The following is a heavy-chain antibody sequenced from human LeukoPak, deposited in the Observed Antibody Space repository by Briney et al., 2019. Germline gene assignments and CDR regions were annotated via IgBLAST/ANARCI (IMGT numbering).Heavy chain of an antibody. Sequence: GGSLRLSCAAPAFTLSKYWMHWVRQPPGKGPLWLSRINKAGIRIDYADSVKGRFTISRDTAKNTLYLQMTSLRAEDTALYSCSRDFVGADDYWGQGTLVTVSS. V-gene: IGHV3-74*01. CDR1: AFTLSKYW. CDR3: SRDFVGADDY. CDR2: INKAGIRI. J-gene: IGHJ4*02. D-gene: IGHD1-26*01.